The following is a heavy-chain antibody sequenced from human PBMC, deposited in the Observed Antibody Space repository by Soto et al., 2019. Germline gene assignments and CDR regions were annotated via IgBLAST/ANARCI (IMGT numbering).Heavy chain of an antibody. J-gene: IGHJ4*02. CDR1: GGSINSDDFY. CDR3: ARDRSSSPDYFDF. D-gene: IGHD2-15*01. Sequence: LSLTCTVSGGSINSDDFYWSWIRQPPGEGLEWIGFIYYNGRTSYTPSLESRLAISLDTSKNQFSLRLSSVTAADTAVYYCARDRSSSPDYFDFWGPGTLVTVSS. V-gene: IGHV4-30-4*01. CDR2: IYYNGRT.